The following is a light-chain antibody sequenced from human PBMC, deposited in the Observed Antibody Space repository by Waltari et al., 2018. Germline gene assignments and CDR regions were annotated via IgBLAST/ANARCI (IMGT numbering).Light chain of an antibody. CDR1: SGHSSNL. Sequence: QLVLTQSPSASASLGASVKLTCTLSSGHSSNLIAWHQQQPEKGPRYLMKVNSDGSHSKGDEIPDRFSGSSSGPERYLTISSVQSEDEADYYCQTGGHGTWVFGGGTKLTVL. J-gene: IGLJ3*02. V-gene: IGLV4-69*01. CDR3: QTGGHGTWV. CDR2: VNSDGSH.